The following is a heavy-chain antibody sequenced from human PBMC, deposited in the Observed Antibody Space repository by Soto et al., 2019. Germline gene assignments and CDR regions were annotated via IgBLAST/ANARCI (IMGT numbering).Heavy chain of an antibody. D-gene: IGHD2-15*01. Sequence: QVQLVQSGAEVKKPGASVKVSCKASGYTFTSYGISWVRQAPGQGLEWMGWISAYNGNTNYAQKLQGRVTMTTDTSTSTAYMELRGLRSDDTAVYYCARRYCSGGSCYPGVNYYYYYMDVWGKGTTVTVSS. V-gene: IGHV1-18*01. CDR2: ISAYNGNT. J-gene: IGHJ6*03. CDR3: ARRYCSGGSCYPGVNYYYYYMDV. CDR1: GYTFTSYG.